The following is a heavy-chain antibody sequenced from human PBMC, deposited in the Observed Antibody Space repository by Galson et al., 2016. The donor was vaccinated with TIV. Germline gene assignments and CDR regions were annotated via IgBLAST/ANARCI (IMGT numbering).Heavy chain of an antibody. CDR3: ARGRHVDY. Sequence: SLRLSCAASGFTFNTYWMIWVRQAPGKGLEWVANIKQDGSEKYYVGSVKGRFTISRDNARNSLYLQMNSLRVEDTAVYYCARGRHVDYWGQGTLVTVSS. CDR2: IKQDGSEK. CDR1: GFTFNTYW. J-gene: IGHJ4*02. V-gene: IGHV3-7*01.